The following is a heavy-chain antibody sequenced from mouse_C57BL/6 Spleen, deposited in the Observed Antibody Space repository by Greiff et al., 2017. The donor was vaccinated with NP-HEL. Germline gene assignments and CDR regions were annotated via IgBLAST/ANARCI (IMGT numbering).Heavy chain of an antibody. CDR1: GYTFTSYW. Sequence: VKLQQPGAELVKPGASVKMSCKASGYTFTSYWITWVKQRPGQGLEWIGDIYPGSGSTNYNEKFKSKATLTVDTSSSTAYMQLSRLTSEDSAVYYCARVATYYGSSYGYFDVWGTGTTVTVSS. CDR3: ARVATYYGSSYGYFDV. V-gene: IGHV1-55*01. CDR2: IYPGSGST. J-gene: IGHJ1*03. D-gene: IGHD1-1*01.